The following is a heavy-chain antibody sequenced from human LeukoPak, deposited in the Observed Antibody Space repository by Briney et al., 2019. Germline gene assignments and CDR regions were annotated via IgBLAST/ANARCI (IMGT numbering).Heavy chain of an antibody. V-gene: IGHV3-21*01. CDR2: ISSSSSYI. Sequence: GGSLRLSCAASGFTFSSYSMNWVRQAPGKGLEWVSSISSSSSYIYYADSVKSRFTISRDNAKNSLYLQMNSLRAEDTAVYYCARDRVEVFDYWGQGTLVTVSP. CDR3: ARDRVEVFDY. D-gene: IGHD2-15*01. CDR1: GFTFSSYS. J-gene: IGHJ4*02.